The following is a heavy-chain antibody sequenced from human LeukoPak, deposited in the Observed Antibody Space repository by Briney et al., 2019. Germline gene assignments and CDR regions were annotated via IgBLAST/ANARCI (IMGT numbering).Heavy chain of an antibody. CDR2: IIPILGIA. Sequence: SVKVSCKASGGTFSSYAISWVRQAPGQGLEWMGGIIPILGIANYAQKFQGRVTITADKSTSTAYMELSSLRSEDRAVYYWARGLGHLTGVNWFAPWGQASLVTVSS. J-gene: IGHJ5*02. CDR3: ARGLGHLTGVNWFAP. D-gene: IGHD3-10*01. CDR1: GGTFSSYA. V-gene: IGHV1-69*04.